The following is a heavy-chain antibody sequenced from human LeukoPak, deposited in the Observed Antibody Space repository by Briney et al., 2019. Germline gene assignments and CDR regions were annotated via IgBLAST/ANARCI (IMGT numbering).Heavy chain of an antibody. CDR2: IYTSGTT. Sequence: SQTLSLTCTVSGGSISSGRYYWTWIRQPAGKGLEWIGRIYTSGTTNYNPSLKSRVNISIDTSKNQFSLKLTSATAADTAVYYCARASGWYSDFDYWGQGTLVTVSS. CDR1: GGSISSGRYY. V-gene: IGHV4-61*02. D-gene: IGHD6-19*01. CDR3: ARASGWYSDFDY. J-gene: IGHJ4*02.